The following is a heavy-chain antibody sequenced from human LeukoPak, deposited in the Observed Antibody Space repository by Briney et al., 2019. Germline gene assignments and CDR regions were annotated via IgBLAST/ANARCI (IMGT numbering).Heavy chain of an antibody. V-gene: IGHV4-4*07. J-gene: IGHJ4*02. CDR1: GDAVYY. CDR2: IYNNEST. Sequence: PSETLSLTCTVSGDAVYYWNWIRQPAGKGLEGIGRIYNNESTWSNPSLKSRVSMSIDTSKNQFSLKLSSVTAADAAVYYCARDIGNHFGGLDHYYYDYWGPGTLVTVSS. CDR3: ARDIGNHFGGLDHYYYDY. D-gene: IGHD2-15*01.